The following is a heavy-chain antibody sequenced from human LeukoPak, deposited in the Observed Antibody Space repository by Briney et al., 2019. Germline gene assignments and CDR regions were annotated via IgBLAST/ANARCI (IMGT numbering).Heavy chain of an antibody. CDR3: AKDASPFIAAAVTGGFDY. V-gene: IGHV3-9*01. CDR1: GFTFDDYA. CDR2: ISWNSGSI. Sequence: PGRSLRLSCAASGFTFDDYAMHWVRQAPGKGLEWVSGISWNSGSISYADSVKGRFTISRDNAKNSLYLQMNSLRAEDTALYYCAKDASPFIAAAVTGGFDYWGQGTLVTVSS. J-gene: IGHJ4*02. D-gene: IGHD6-13*01.